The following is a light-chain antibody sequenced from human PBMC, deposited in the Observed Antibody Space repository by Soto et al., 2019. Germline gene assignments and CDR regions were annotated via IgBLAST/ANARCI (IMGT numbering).Light chain of an antibody. CDR3: QQRSNCPIT. CDR2: DAS. Sequence: EIVLTQSPATLSSSPGERATLSCRTSQSVSSYFTWYQQKPGRAPRLLIYDASNRATGIPARFIGSGSGTDFTLTISSLEPEDFAVYYCQQRSNCPITFGQGTRLEIK. V-gene: IGKV3-11*01. CDR1: QSVSSY. J-gene: IGKJ5*01.